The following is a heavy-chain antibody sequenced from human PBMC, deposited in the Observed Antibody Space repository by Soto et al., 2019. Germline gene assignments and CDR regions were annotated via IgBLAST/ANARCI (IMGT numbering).Heavy chain of an antibody. Sequence: SVKVSCKASGYTFSSYAMHWVRQAPGQRLEWMGWINAGYGNTKSSQKFQDRVTISRDTSASTAYMELTSLRSEDTAVYYCARDTGDGTFNFWGQGTLVTVSS. CDR2: INAGYGNT. V-gene: IGHV1-3*01. CDR1: GYTFSSYA. CDR3: ARDTGDGTFNF. D-gene: IGHD7-27*01. J-gene: IGHJ4*02.